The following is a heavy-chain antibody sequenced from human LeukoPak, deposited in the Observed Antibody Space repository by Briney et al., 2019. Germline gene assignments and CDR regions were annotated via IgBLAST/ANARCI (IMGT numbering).Heavy chain of an antibody. D-gene: IGHD3-3*01. CDR1: GGTFNSFA. Sequence: GASVKVSCKASGGTFNSFALTWVRQAPGQGLEWMGAIIPIYPTTDYAQKFQGRLTISADESRGTVSMELSSLTAEDTAVYYCARASFPLLEWTTSIPFDVWGQGTLVTVSS. J-gene: IGHJ3*01. CDR2: IIPIYPTT. CDR3: ARASFPLLEWTTSIPFDV. V-gene: IGHV1-69*13.